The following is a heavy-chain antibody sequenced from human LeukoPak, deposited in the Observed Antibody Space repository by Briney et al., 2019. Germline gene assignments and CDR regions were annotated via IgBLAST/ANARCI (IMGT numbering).Heavy chain of an antibody. Sequence: GASVTVSCKASGYTFTSYDINWVRQATGQGLEWMGWMNPNSGNTGYAQKFQGRVTMTRNTSISTAYMELSSLRSEDTAVYYCARGRGAYSGSSLGRLDYWGQGALVTVSS. V-gene: IGHV1-8*01. CDR3: ARGRGAYSGSSLGRLDY. D-gene: IGHD1-26*01. CDR2: MNPNSGNT. CDR1: GYTFTSYD. J-gene: IGHJ4*02.